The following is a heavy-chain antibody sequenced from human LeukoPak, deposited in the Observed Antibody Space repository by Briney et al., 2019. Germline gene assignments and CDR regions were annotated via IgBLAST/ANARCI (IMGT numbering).Heavy chain of an antibody. Sequence: PSETLSLTXAVYGGSFSGYYWTWIGQPAGRGLEWIGLIYTSGSTKYNPSLKSRITMSLDTSKNQISLQLNSVTAADTAVYYCAREYSHWGQGTLVTVSS. CDR2: IYTSGST. D-gene: IGHD5-12*01. CDR1: GGSFSGYY. J-gene: IGHJ4*02. CDR3: AREYSH. V-gene: IGHV4-4*07.